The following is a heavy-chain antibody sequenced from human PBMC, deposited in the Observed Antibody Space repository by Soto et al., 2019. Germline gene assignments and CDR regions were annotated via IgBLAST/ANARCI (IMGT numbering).Heavy chain of an antibody. Sequence: SETLSLTCTVSGGSISGYYWSWIRQPPGRELEWIGCSVYFVTTNYNPSLKSRVTMSADTSKNHFSLLVNSVTAADTAVYYCARENHDLSSREYYFYAMDVWGHGTTVTVSS. V-gene: IGHV4-59*01. J-gene: IGHJ6*02. D-gene: IGHD3-16*02. CDR2: SVYFVTT. CDR3: ARENHDLSSREYYFYAMDV. CDR1: GGSISGYY.